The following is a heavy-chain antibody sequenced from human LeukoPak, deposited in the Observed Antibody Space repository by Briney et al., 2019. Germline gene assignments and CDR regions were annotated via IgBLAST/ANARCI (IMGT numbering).Heavy chain of an antibody. CDR2: INSDGSST. Sequence: GGSLRLSCAASGFTFSSYWMHWVHQAPGKGLVWVSRINSDGSSTSYADSVKGRFTISRDNAKNTLYLQMNSLRAEDTAVYYCARGTVTTDGSGTYYWGQGTLVTVSS. D-gene: IGHD3-10*01. CDR3: ARGTVTTDGSGTYY. V-gene: IGHV3-74*01. CDR1: GFTFSSYW. J-gene: IGHJ4*02.